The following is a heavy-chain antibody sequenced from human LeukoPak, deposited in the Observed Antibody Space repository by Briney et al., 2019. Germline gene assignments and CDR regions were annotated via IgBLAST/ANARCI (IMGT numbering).Heavy chain of an antibody. V-gene: IGHV4-31*03. CDR2: IYYSGST. Sequence: PSQTLSLTCTVSGGSISSGGYYWSWIRQHPGKGLEWIGYIYYSGSTYYNPSLKSRVTISVGTSKNQFSLKLSSVTAADTAVYYCARDYTFFGAFDIWGQGTMVTVSS. J-gene: IGHJ3*02. CDR1: GGSISSGGYY. CDR3: ARDYTFFGAFDI. D-gene: IGHD3-16*01.